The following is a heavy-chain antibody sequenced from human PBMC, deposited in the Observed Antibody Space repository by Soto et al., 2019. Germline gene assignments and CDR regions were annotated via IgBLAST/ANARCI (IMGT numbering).Heavy chain of an antibody. CDR1: GYTFTSYG. CDR3: ARGNHRWLQLWYFDL. Sequence: EASVKVSCKASGYTFTSYGISWVRQAPGQGLEWMGGIIPIFGTANYAQKFQGRVTITADESTSTAYMELSSLRSEDTAVYYCARGNHRWLQLWYFDLWGRGTLVTVSS. J-gene: IGHJ2*01. CDR2: IIPIFGTA. V-gene: IGHV1-69*13. D-gene: IGHD5-12*01.